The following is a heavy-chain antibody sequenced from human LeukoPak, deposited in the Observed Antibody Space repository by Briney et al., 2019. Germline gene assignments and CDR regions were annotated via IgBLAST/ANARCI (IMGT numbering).Heavy chain of an antibody. Sequence: PSETLSLTCTVSGGSISSSSYYWGWIRQPPGKGLEWIGSIYYSGSTYYNPSLKSRVTISVDTSNNPFSLKLSSVTAADTAVYYCAKHPNYYDSSGFSPDYWGQGTLVTVSS. CDR3: AKHPNYYDSSGFSPDY. J-gene: IGHJ4*02. CDR1: GGSISSSSYY. CDR2: IYYSGST. V-gene: IGHV4-39*01. D-gene: IGHD3-22*01.